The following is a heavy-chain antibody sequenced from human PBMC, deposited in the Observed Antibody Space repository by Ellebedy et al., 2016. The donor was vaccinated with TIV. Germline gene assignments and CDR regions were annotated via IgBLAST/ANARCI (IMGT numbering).Heavy chain of an antibody. CDR3: ARGSGYCSSTSCSGETD. CDR1: GFTFDTYA. V-gene: IGHV3-23*01. J-gene: IGHJ4*02. Sequence: PGGSLRLSCADSGFTFDTYAMSWVRQAPGKGLEWVSSINYDSRSTYYADSVKGRFTISRDNPKKMLYLQMNSLSADDTAVYYCARGSGYCSSTSCSGETDWGQGTPVTVSS. D-gene: IGHD2-2*01. CDR2: INYDSRST.